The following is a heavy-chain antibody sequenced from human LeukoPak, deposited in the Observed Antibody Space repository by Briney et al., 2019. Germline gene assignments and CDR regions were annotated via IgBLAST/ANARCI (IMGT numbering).Heavy chain of an antibody. CDR1: GGTFSSYA. D-gene: IGHD3-10*01. V-gene: IGHV1-69*06. CDR2: IIPIFGTA. J-gene: IGHJ4*02. CDR3: ARVYYGSGSYYLAY. Sequence: SVKVSCKASGGTFSSYAISWVRQAPGQGLEWMGGIIPIFGTANYAQKFQGRVTITADKSTSTAYMELSSLRSEDTALYYCARVYYGSGSYYLAYWGQGTLVTGSS.